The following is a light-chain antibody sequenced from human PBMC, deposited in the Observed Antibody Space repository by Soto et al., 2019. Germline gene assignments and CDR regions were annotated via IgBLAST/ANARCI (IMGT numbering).Light chain of an antibody. V-gene: IGKV1-8*01. CDR3: QKYYSYPPGT. CDR2: AAS. J-gene: IGKJ1*01. CDR1: QGISSY. Sequence: AIRMTQSPSSLSASTGDRVTITCRASQGISSYLAWYQQKPGKAPKLLIYAASTLQSGVPSRFSGSGSGTDFTLTISCLQSEDFATYYCQKYYSYPPGTFGQGTKVDIK.